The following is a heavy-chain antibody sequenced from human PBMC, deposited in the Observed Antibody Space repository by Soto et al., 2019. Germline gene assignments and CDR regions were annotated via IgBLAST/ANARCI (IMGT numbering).Heavy chain of an antibody. CDR3: AGNRPEYYFEA. Sequence: SETLSLTCTVSGGSIISSDFYWSWIRQPPGKGLEWIGTIYYSGTTNCTPSLKSRVTISVATSKNQFSLNLSSVTSADTAVYYGAGNRPEYYFEAWGRETLFTVSS. CDR1: GGSIISSDFY. V-gene: IGHV4-39*01. J-gene: IGHJ4*02. D-gene: IGHD1-1*01. CDR2: IYYSGTT.